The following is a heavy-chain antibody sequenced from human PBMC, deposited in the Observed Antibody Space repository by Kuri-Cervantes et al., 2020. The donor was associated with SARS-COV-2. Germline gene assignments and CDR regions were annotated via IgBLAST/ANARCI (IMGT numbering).Heavy chain of an antibody. D-gene: IGHD6-6*01. CDR1: RFTFSSYS. CDR2: ISSSSSYI. CDR3: ARGGLGGQLVDGMDV. J-gene: IGHJ6*02. V-gene: IGHV3-21*01. Sequence: GESLRLSCAASRFTFSSYSMNWVRQAPGKGLEWVSSISSSSSYIYYADSVKGRFTISRDNAKNSLYLQMNSLRAEDTAVYYCARGGLGGQLVDGMDVWGQGTTVTVSS.